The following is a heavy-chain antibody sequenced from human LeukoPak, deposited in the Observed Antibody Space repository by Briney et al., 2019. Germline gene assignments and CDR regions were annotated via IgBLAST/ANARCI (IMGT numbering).Heavy chain of an antibody. J-gene: IGHJ6*03. Sequence: SGTLSLTCAVSGGSISSSNWWSWVRQPPGKGLEWIGEIYHSGSTNYNPSLKNRVTISVDKSKNQFSLKLSSVTAADTAVYYCARVIQGYCSSTSCYARYYYYYYMDVWGKGTTVTVSS. V-gene: IGHV4-4*02. CDR1: GGSISSSNW. D-gene: IGHD2-2*01. CDR2: IYHSGST. CDR3: ARVIQGYCSSTSCYARYYYYYYMDV.